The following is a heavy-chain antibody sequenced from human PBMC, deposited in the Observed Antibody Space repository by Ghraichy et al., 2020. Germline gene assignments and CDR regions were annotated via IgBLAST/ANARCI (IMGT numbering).Heavy chain of an antibody. J-gene: IGHJ4*02. CDR3: LCTAGWYN. Sequence: SETLSLTCTVSGASITSHYWSWMRQPPGKGLEWIGRISNSGITYYNPSLASRITISADTSKSQFSLKLSSVTAADTALYYCLCTAGWYNWGQGILVAVSS. CDR2: ISNSGIT. CDR1: GASITSHY. V-gene: IGHV4-59*11. D-gene: IGHD1-1*01.